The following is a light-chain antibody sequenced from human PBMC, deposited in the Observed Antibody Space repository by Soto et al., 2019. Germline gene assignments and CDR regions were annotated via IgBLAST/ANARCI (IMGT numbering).Light chain of an antibody. CDR1: QNINNW. CDR2: DAF. J-gene: IGKJ4*01. Sequence: DIQMTQSPSTLSASVGDRVTITCRASQNINNWMAEYHQKPGEAPKLLIYDAFSLQTGVPFTLSGSGSGTEFSLTISSLQPDDFGTYYCQPYHTFPLNFGGGTKVEIK. CDR3: QPYHTFPLN. V-gene: IGKV1-5*01.